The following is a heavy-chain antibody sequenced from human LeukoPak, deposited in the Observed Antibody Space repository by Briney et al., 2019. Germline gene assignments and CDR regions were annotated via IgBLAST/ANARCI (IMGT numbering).Heavy chain of an antibody. CDR1: EFTFSSYW. D-gene: IGHD6-19*01. J-gene: IGHJ4*02. CDR3: ATIPGYSSGWYGGYDY. CDR2: INSDGGST. V-gene: IGHV3-74*03. Sequence: GGSLRLSCAASEFTFSSYWMHWVRQAPGKGLVWVSRINSDGGSTTYADSVKGRFTISRDNAKNSLYLQMNSLRAEDTAVYYCATIPGYSSGWYGGYDYWGQGTLVTVSS.